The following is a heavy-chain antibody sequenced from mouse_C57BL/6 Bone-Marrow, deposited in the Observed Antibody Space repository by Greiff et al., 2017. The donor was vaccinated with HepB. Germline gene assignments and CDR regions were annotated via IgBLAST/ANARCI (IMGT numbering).Heavy chain of an antibody. CDR1: GFTFSDYG. Sequence: DVMLVESGGGLVKPGGSLKLSCAASGFTFSDYGMHWVRQAPEKGLEWVAYISSGSSTIYYADTVKGRFTISRDNAKNTLFLQMTSLRSEDTAMYYCARSLYYYGSSPFAYWGQGTLVTVSA. CDR3: ARSLYYYGSSPFAY. J-gene: IGHJ3*01. V-gene: IGHV5-17*01. CDR2: ISSGSSTI. D-gene: IGHD1-1*01.